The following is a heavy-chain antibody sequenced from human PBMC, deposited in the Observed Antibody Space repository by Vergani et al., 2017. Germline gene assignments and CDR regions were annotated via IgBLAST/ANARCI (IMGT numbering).Heavy chain of an antibody. CDR3: ARDGGCATISCYFSGAFDY. CDR2: ISGSGGFT. Sequence: EVQLLESGGNLVQPGGSLRLSCAASGFTFTNFAMTWVRQAPGEGLEWVSGISGSGGFTYYADSVKGRFTISRDNSKNTMFLQMNNLRAEDTAVYYCARDGGCATISCYFSGAFDYWGLGTLVSVSS. V-gene: IGHV3-23*01. CDR1: GFTFTNFA. D-gene: IGHD2-2*01. J-gene: IGHJ4*02.